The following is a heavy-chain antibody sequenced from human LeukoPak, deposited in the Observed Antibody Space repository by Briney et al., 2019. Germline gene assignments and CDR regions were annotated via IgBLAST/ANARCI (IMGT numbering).Heavy chain of an antibody. CDR1: GFTFNSFT. CDR3: AKDGLGLAALDY. V-gene: IGHV3-30*04. CDR2: ISYDGSNK. Sequence: PGGSLRLSCAASGFTFNSFTMHWVRQAPGKGLEWVAVISYDGSNKYYADSVKGRFTIPRDNSKNTLYLQMNSLRAEDTAVYYCAKDGLGLAALDYWGQGTLVTVSS. J-gene: IGHJ4*02. D-gene: IGHD2-15*01.